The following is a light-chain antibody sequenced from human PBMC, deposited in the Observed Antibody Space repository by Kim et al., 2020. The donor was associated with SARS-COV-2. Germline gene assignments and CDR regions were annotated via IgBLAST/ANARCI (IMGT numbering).Light chain of an antibody. CDR3: QAWDSGTVV. CDR1: KLGDKY. J-gene: IGLJ2*01. V-gene: IGLV3-1*01. CDR2: QDN. Sequence: SYELTQPPSVSVSPGQTASIACSGDKLGDKYACWYQQKPGQSPVLVIYQDNKRPSGIPARFSGSYSGNTVTLTISGTQAMDEADYYCQAWDSGTVVFGGG.